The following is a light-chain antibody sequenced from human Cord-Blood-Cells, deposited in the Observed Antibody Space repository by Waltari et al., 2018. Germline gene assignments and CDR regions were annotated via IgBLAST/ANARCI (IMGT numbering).Light chain of an antibody. Sequence: SSELTQDPAVSVALGQTVRITCQGDSLRSYYATWYQQNPGQAPVLGIYGKNNRPSGIPDRFSGSSSGNTASLTITGAQAEDEADYYCNSRDSSGNHLVFGGGTKMTVL. CDR3: NSRDSSGNHLV. V-gene: IGLV3-19*01. J-gene: IGLJ3*02. CDR2: GKN. CDR1: SLRSYY.